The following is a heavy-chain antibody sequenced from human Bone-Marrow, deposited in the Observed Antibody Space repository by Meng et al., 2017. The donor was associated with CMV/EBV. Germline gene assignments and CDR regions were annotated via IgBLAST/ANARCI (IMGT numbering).Heavy chain of an antibody. CDR2: ISSSGSTI. Sequence: GESLKISCAASGFTFSDYYMSWIRQAPGKGLEWVSYISSSGSTIYYADSVKGRFTISRDNAKNSLYLQMNSLRAEDTAVYYCARDNWNYPLYYGMDVWGQGPTVTVSS. CDR1: GFTFSDYY. CDR3: ARDNWNYPLYYGMDV. J-gene: IGHJ6*01. V-gene: IGHV3-11*04. D-gene: IGHD1-7*01.